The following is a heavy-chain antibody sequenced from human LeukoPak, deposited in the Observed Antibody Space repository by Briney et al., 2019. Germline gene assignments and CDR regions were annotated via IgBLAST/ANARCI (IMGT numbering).Heavy chain of an antibody. D-gene: IGHD2/OR15-2a*01. V-gene: IGHV4-30-4*08. CDR1: GGSISSGDYY. CDR3: ARVNDFYNWFDP. Sequence: SETLSLTCTVSGGSISSGDYYWSWIRQPPGKGLEWIGYIYYSGSTYYNPSLKSRVTISVDTSKNQFSLKLSSVTAADTAVYYCARVNDFYNWFDPWGQGTLVTVSS. J-gene: IGHJ5*02. CDR2: IYYSGST.